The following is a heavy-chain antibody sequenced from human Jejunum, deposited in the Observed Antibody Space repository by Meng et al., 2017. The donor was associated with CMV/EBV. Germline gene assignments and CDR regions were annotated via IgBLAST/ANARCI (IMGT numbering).Heavy chain of an antibody. CDR2: IRSKAYGETT. V-gene: IGHV3-49*04. D-gene: IGHD3-3*01. Sequence: TFSDHAMSWVRQAPGKGLEWVSFIRSKAYGETTEYAASVKGRFSISRDDSQSIVYLQMNRLRSEDTAVYYCTKGPRLEWRYYGMDVWGQGTTVTVSS. CDR3: TKGPRLEWRYYGMDV. CDR1: TFSDHA. J-gene: IGHJ6*02.